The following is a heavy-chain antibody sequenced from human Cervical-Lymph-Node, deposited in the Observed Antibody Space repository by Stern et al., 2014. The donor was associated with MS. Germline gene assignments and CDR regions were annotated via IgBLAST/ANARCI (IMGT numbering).Heavy chain of an antibody. CDR1: GFPFSSYG. CDR2: ISYAGSKK. Sequence: LQLVQSGGGVVQPGRSLRLSCAASGFPFSSYGMYWVRQVPGKGLEWVAIISYAGSKKYYADSVKVRFTISRDNSKSTLYLQMNSLKTDDTAVYYCILATIIRDYWGQGTLVTVSS. CDR3: ILATIIRDY. D-gene: IGHD5-24*01. J-gene: IGHJ4*02. V-gene: IGHV3-30*03.